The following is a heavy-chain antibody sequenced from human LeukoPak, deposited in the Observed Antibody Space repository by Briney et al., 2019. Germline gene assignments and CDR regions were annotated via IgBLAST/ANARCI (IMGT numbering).Heavy chain of an antibody. D-gene: IGHD5-18*01. J-gene: IGHJ6*02. CDR2: IIPIFGTA. CDR3: ARDRGYSYAYGMDV. Sequence: ASVKVSCKASGGTFSSYAISWVRQAPGQGLEWMGGIIPIFGTANYARKFQGRVTITADESTSTAYMELSSLRSEDTAVYYCARDRGYSYAYGMDVWGQGTTVTVSS. V-gene: IGHV1-69*13. CDR1: GGTFSSYA.